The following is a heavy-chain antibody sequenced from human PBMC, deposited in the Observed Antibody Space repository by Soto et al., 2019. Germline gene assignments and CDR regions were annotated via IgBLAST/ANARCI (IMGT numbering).Heavy chain of an antibody. CDR2: XXAXNGNT. V-gene: IGHV1-18*01. CDR1: GYTXXXXG. D-gene: IGHD2-8*01. J-gene: IGHJ5*02. CDR3: ARDFGGYCTNGVCLFGSNWFDP. Sequence: ASVKVSCXXSGYTXXXXGXXXXXXXPGQGXEWMGWXXAXNGNTNYAQELQGRVTMTTDTSTSTAYMELRSLRSDDTAVYYCARDFGGYCTNGVCLFGSNWFDPWGQGTLVTVSS.